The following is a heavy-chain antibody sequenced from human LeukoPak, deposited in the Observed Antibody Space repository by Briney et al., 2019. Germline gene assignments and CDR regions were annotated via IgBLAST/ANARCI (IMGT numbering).Heavy chain of an antibody. V-gene: IGHV3-66*01. J-gene: IGHJ4*02. CDR1: GFTVSSNY. Sequence: GGSLRLSCAASGFTVSSNYMSWVRQAPGKGLEWVSVIYSGGSTYYADSVKGRFTISRDNSKNTLYHQMNSLRAEDTAVYYCARGGYSYGYSFDYWGQGTLVTVSS. D-gene: IGHD5-18*01. CDR2: IYSGGST. CDR3: ARGGYSYGYSFDY.